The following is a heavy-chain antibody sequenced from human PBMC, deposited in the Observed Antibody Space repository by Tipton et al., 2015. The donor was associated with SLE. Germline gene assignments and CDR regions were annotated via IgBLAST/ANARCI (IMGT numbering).Heavy chain of an antibody. Sequence: TLSLTCTVSGGSISSSSYYWGWIRQPPGKEPEWIGIIYYSGSTYYTPSLKSRVTASVDTSKNQFSLSLYSVTVDDTAVYYCARQGTGFGSGRDDYWGQGTLVTVSS. J-gene: IGHJ4*02. D-gene: IGHD1-14*01. CDR1: GGSISSSSYY. CDR3: ARQGTGFGSGRDDY. CDR2: IYYSGST. V-gene: IGHV4-39*01.